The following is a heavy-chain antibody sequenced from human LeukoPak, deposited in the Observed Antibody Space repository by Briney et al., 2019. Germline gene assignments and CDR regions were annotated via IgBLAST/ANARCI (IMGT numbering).Heavy chain of an antibody. D-gene: IGHD3-22*01. V-gene: IGHV4-4*07. Sequence: PSETLSLTCTVSGGSISSYFCTWIRQPAGKGLEWIGRIYTSGSTNYNPSLKSRVTMSVDTSKNQFSLKLSSVTAADTAVYYCARAGDSSGYEYYFDYWGQGTLVTVSS. CDR2: IYTSGST. CDR1: GGSISSYF. CDR3: ARAGDSSGYEYYFDY. J-gene: IGHJ4*02.